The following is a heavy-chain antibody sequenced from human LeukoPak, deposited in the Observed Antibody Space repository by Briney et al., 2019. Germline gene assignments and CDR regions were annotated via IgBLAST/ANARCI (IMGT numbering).Heavy chain of an antibody. J-gene: IGHJ4*02. V-gene: IGHV4-39*07. CDR2: IYYSGSP. CDR3: ARASGDLDY. Sequence: KPPETLSLTCTVSGGSISSSSYSWGWIRQPPGKALEWIGSIYYSGSPYYNPSLKSRVTISVDTSKNQFSLKLSSVTAADTAAYYCARASGDLDYWGQGTLVTVSS. CDR1: GGSISSSSYS. D-gene: IGHD7-27*01.